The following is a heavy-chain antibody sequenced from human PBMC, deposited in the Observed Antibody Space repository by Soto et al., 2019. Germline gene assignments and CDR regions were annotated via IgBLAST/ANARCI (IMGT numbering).Heavy chain of an antibody. CDR1: GFTVSSNY. D-gene: IGHD4-17*01. CDR3: ARGLTTVTTALGGYGMDF. V-gene: IGHV3-53*01. Sequence: PGGSLRLSCAASGFTVSSNYMSWVRQAPGKGLEWVSVIYSGGSTYYADSVKGRFTISRDNSKNTLYLQMNSLRAEDTAVYYCARGLTTVTTALGGYGMDFSGQGTMVTVSS. CDR2: IYSGGST. J-gene: IGHJ6*02.